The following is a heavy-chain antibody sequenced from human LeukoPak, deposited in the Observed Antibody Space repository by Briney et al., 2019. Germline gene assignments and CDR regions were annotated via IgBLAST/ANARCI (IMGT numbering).Heavy chain of an antibody. D-gene: IGHD3-22*01. CDR1: GCSISSYY. J-gene: IGHJ3*02. CDR2: IYYSGST. CDR3: ARGSYYYDNAFDI. Sequence: SETLSLTCTVSGCSISSYYWSWIRQPPGKGLEWIGYIYYSGSTNYNPSLKSRVTISVDTSKNQFSLKLSSVTAADTAVYYCARGSYYYDNAFDIWGQGAMVTVSS. V-gene: IGHV4-59*01.